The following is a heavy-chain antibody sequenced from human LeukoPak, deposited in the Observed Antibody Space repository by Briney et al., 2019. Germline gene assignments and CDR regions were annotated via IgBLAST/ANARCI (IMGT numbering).Heavy chain of an antibody. CDR3: AREMDAHPRIVV. Sequence: SETLSLTCTVSGGSISSGGYRWTWIRQYPGKGLEWIGYINYSGSTYYNPSLKSRVIISVDTSKNQFSLNLNSVTAADTAVYYCAREMDAHPRIVVWGQGTLVTVSS. V-gene: IGHV4-31*03. J-gene: IGHJ1*01. CDR2: INYSGST. CDR1: GGSISSGGYR. D-gene: IGHD2-21*01.